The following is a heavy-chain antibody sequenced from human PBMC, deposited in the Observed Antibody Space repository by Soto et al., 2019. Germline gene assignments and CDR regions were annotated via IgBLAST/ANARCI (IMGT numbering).Heavy chain of an antibody. CDR1: GGSISSSSYY. J-gene: IGHJ4*02. CDR2: IYYSGST. D-gene: IGHD5-12*01. Sequence: SETLSLTCTVSGGSISSSSYYWGWIRQPPGKGLEWIGSIYYSGSTYYNPSLKSRVTISVDTSKNQFSLKLSSVTAADTAVYYCARQTLDIVATNGWVCEFDYWGQGTLVTVS. CDR3: ARQTLDIVATNGWVCEFDY. V-gene: IGHV4-39*01.